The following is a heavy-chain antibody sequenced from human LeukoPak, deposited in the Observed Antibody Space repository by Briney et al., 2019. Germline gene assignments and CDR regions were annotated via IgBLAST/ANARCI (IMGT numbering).Heavy chain of an antibody. J-gene: IGHJ6*02. CDR1: GFTFSSYG. Sequence: GRSLRLSCAASGFTFSSYGMHWVRQAPGKGLEWVAVIWYDGSNKYYADSVKGRFTISRDNSKNTLYLQMNSLRAEDTAVHYCARDLRMVRGSRYYYYYGMDVWGQGTTVTVSS. CDR3: ARDLRMVRGSRYYYYYGMDV. V-gene: IGHV3-33*01. CDR2: IWYDGSNK. D-gene: IGHD3-10*01.